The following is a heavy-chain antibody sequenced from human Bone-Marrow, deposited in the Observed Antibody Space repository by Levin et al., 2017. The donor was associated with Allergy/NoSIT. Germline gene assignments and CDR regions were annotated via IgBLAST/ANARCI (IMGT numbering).Heavy chain of an antibody. V-gene: IGHV3-33*01. D-gene: IGHD3-10*01. CDR1: GFTFSSYG. Sequence: AGGSLRLSCAGSGFTFSSYGMQWVRQAPGKGLEWVAVIWYDGTNTYYADSVKGRFTISRDNSKNTQYLQMNSLRIEDTAVYYCARGEAPYGSGSETSFWGQGTLVTVSS. CDR2: IWYDGTNT. CDR3: ARGEAPYGSGSETSF. J-gene: IGHJ4*02.